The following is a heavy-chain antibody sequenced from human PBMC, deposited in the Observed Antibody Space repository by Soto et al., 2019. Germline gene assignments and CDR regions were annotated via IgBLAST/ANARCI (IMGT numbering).Heavy chain of an antibody. CDR1: GFTFSRSS. CDR2: ISGGGTSI. Sequence: EVQLVESGGNLAQPGGSLRLSCAASGFTFSRSSMNWVRQAPGKGLEWVSSISGGGTSIDYADSVKGRFIISRDNAKNSLYLEMNSLRAEDTAVYYCARESEDLTSNFDYWGQGTLVTVSS. V-gene: IGHV3-48*01. CDR3: ARESEDLTSNFDY. J-gene: IGHJ4*02.